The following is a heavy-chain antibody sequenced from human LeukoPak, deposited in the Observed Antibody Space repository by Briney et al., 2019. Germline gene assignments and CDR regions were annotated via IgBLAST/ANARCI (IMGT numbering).Heavy chain of an antibody. V-gene: IGHV1-18*01. Sequence: ASVKVSCKASGYTFTSYGISWVRQAPGQGLEWMGWISAYNGNTNYAQKLQGRVTMTTDTSTSTAYMELRSLRSDDTAVYYCAREYYDYVWGSYRLGSNNWFDPWGQGTLVTVSS. J-gene: IGHJ5*02. CDR3: AREYYDYVWGSYRLGSNNWFDP. CDR1: GYTFTSYG. CDR2: ISAYNGNT. D-gene: IGHD3-16*02.